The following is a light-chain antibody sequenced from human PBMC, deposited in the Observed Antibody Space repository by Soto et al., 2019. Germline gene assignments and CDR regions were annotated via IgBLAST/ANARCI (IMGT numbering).Light chain of an antibody. J-gene: IGLJ2*01. V-gene: IGLV2-14*01. CDR1: SSDVGTYNY. Sequence: QSALNQPASVSGSPGQSITISCTGTSSDVGTYNYVSWYQQHPGKAPKLMIYEVTNRPSGTSNRFSGSKSGNTASLTISGLQAEDEANYYCSSYTTNSVVVFGGGTKLTVL. CDR3: SSYTTNSVVV. CDR2: EVT.